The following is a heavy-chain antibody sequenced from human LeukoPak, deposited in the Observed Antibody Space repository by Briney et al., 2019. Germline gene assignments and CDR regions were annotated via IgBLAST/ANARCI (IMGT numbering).Heavy chain of an antibody. CDR3: ARENLGGGGAFDI. J-gene: IGHJ3*02. CDR1: GGSISSSSYY. Sequence: SETLSLTRTVSGGSISSSSYYWGWIRQPPGKGLEWIGSIYYSGSTYYNPSLKSRVTISVDTSKNQFSLKLSSVTAADTAVYYCARENLGGGGAFDIWGQGTMVTVSS. D-gene: IGHD3-16*01. V-gene: IGHV4-39*02. CDR2: IYYSGST.